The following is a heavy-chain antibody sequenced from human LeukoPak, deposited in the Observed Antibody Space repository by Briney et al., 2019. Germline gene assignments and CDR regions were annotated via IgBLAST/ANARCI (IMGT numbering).Heavy chain of an antibody. CDR3: ARGDYDFWSGYYSPYYYGMDV. J-gene: IGHJ6*02. D-gene: IGHD3-3*01. CDR1: GGSISSGGYY. CDR2: IYYSGST. V-gene: IGHV4-61*08. Sequence: SETLSLTCTVSGGSISSGGYYWSWIRQHPGKGLEWIGYIYYSGSTNYNPSLKSRVTISVDTSKNQFSLKLSSLTAADTAVYYCARGDYDFWSGYYSPYYYGMDVWGQGTTVTVSS.